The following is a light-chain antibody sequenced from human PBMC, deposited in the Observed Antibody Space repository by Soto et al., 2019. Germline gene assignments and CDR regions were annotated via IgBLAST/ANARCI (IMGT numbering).Light chain of an antibody. Sequence: EIVMTQSPATLSVSPGERATLSCRASQSVTNSLAWYQQKPGQAPRLLIYRASTRATRIPARFSGSGSGTEFTLTISSLQSEDFAVYYCQQYNSWPPYTFGQGTKLEIK. V-gene: IGKV3-15*01. CDR1: QSVTNS. J-gene: IGKJ2*01. CDR3: QQYNSWPPYT. CDR2: RAS.